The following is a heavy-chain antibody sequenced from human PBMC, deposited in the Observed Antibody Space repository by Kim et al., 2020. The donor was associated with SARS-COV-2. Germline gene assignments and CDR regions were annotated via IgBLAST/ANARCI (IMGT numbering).Heavy chain of an antibody. J-gene: IGHJ4*02. CDR2: IYYSGST. V-gene: IGHV4-31*03. CDR1: GGSISSGGYY. D-gene: IGHD2-2*01. Sequence: SETLSLTCTVSGGSISSGGYYWSWIRQHPGKGLEWIGYIYYSGSTYYNPSLKSRVTISVDTSKNQFSLKLSSVTAADTAVYYCARTSHPRVDYWGQGTLVTVSS. CDR3: ARTSHPRVDY.